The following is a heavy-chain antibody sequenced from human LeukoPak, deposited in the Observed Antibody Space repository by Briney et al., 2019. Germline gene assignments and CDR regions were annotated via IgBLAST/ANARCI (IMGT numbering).Heavy chain of an antibody. Sequence: GGSLRLSCAASGFTVSSNYMSWVRQAPGKGLEWVSAISGSGGTTYYADSVKGRFTISRDNSKNTLYLQMNSLRAEDTAVYYCAKEQNWNPNSHFDYWGQGTLVTVSS. CDR2: ISGSGGTT. V-gene: IGHV3-23*01. CDR1: GFTVSSNY. CDR3: AKEQNWNPNSHFDY. D-gene: IGHD1-1*01. J-gene: IGHJ4*02.